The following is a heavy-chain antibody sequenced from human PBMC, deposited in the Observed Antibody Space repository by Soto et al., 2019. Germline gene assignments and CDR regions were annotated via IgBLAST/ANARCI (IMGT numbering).Heavy chain of an antibody. Sequence: QVQLVESGGGVVQRGRSLRLSCAASGFTFSSYGMHWVRQAPGKGLEWVAVIWYDGSNKYYADSVKGRFTISRDNSKNTLYLQMNSLRAEDTAMYYCARDRYYYGSGSYYPRDYLGQGTLVIVSS. CDR3: ARDRYYYGSGSYYPRDY. J-gene: IGHJ4*02. CDR1: GFTFSSYG. V-gene: IGHV3-33*01. D-gene: IGHD3-10*01. CDR2: IWYDGSNK.